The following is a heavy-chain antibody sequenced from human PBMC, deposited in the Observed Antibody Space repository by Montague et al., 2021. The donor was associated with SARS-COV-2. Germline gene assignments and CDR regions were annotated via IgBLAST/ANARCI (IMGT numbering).Heavy chain of an antibody. V-gene: IGHV2-70*11. Sequence: PALVKPTQTLTLTCTFSGFSLSTSGMCVSWIRQPPGKALEWLARIDWDDDRYYSTSLKTRLIISKDTSKNQVVLTMTNMDPVDTATYYCARTHYYDSSGYHDAFDIWGQGTMVTVSS. CDR2: IDWDDDR. CDR1: GFSLSTSGMC. CDR3: ARTHYYDSSGYHDAFDI. J-gene: IGHJ3*02. D-gene: IGHD3-22*01.